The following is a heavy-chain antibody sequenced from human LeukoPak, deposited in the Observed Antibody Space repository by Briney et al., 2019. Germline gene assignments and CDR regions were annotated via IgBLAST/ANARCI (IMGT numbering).Heavy chain of an antibody. D-gene: IGHD6-19*01. CDR1: GGSFSGCY. Sequence: SETLSLTCAVYGGSFSGCYWSWIRQPPGKGLEWIGEINHSGSTNYNPSLKSRVTISVDTSKNQFSLKLSSVTAADTAVYYCARHTGSSGWHYGKGRRFDYWGQGTLVTVSS. V-gene: IGHV4-34*01. CDR2: INHSGST. CDR3: ARHTGSSGWHYGKGRRFDY. J-gene: IGHJ4*02.